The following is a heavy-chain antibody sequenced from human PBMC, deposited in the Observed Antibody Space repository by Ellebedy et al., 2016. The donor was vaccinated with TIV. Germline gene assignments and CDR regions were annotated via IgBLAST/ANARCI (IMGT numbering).Heavy chain of an antibody. CDR3: GRGYSFGSGSAGY. CDR2: VSSDGSVT. J-gene: IGHJ4*02. D-gene: IGHD6-19*01. CDR1: GFTFSNYW. Sequence: GESLKISCAASGFTFSNYWMYWVRQAPGKGLEWVAHVSSDGSVTGYADSVKGRVTISRDNAENTLHLQLYRLRVEDTAVYYCGRGYSFGSGSAGYWGQGTQVTVSS. V-gene: IGHV3-74*01.